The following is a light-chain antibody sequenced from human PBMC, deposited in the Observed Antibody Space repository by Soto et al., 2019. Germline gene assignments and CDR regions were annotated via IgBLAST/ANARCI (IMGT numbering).Light chain of an antibody. Sequence: EIVMTQSPATLSVSPGDRATLSCRASQSVGNDLAWYQQKPGQAPRLLIYDASTRATGIPARFSGSGSGTEFTLTISSLLSEDFAVYSCQQHNNWPLTFGRGTKVDIK. J-gene: IGKJ4*01. CDR2: DAS. V-gene: IGKV3D-15*01. CDR1: QSVGND. CDR3: QQHNNWPLT.